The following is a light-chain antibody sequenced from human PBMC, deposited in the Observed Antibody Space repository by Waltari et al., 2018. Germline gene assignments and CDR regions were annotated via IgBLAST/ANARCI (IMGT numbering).Light chain of an antibody. J-gene: IGLJ1*01. CDR3: SSYASSYTYV. Sequence: QSALTQPRSVSGSPGQSVTVSCTGTSNDVGGYRYVSWYQQHPHTAPKRIIYDVNKRPSGVPDRFCGSTSGNTASLTISGLQAEDDADYFCSSYASSYTYVFGTGTKVTVL. CDR1: SNDVGGYRY. V-gene: IGLV2-11*01. CDR2: DVN.